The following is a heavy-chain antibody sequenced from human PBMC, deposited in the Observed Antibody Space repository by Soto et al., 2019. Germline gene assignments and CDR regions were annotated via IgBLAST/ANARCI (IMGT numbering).Heavy chain of an antibody. J-gene: IGHJ5*02. CDR1: GAXVSDGY. Sequence: SETLSLTCTVSGAXVSDGYWSWIRQPPGKELEWIGFMYFGGSFNYNPSLTGRVTISVETSKNQFSMTMTSVTAADTAVYYCARSYYDATGFAVDPWGQGTLVTVSS. D-gene: IGHD1-26*01. V-gene: IGHV4-59*02. CDR3: ARSYYDATGFAVDP. CDR2: MYFGGSF.